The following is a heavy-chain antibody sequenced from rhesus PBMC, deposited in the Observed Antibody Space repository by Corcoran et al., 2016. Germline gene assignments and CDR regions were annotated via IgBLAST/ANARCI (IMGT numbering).Heavy chain of an antibody. CDR3: ARKNSGWYYFDY. J-gene: IGHJ4*01. Sequence: QVQLQQWGEGLVKPSETLSLTCAVSGGSISIGYDWSWIRHPPGKGLEWIGYIYGSRGRTKYNPALKIRGTIDKDSSSNQFSLKLSSVTAADTAVYYCARKNSGWYYFDYWGQGVLVTVSS. D-gene: IGHD6-31*01. CDR2: IYGSRGRT. V-gene: IGHV4-76*01. CDR1: GGSISIGYD.